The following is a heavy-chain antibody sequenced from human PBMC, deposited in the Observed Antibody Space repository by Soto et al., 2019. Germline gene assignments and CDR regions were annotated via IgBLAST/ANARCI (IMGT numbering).Heavy chain of an antibody. D-gene: IGHD6-19*01. CDR3: AKGGGSSGWYANWFDP. CDR1: GFTFDDYA. J-gene: IGHJ5*02. CDR2: TSWNSDSI. V-gene: IGHV3-9*01. Sequence: EVQLVESGGGLVQPGRSLRLSCAASGFTFDDYAMHWVRQAPGKGLEWVSGTSWNSDSIGYADSVKGRFTISRDNAKNSLDLQMNSLRDDDTALYYCAKGGGSSGWYANWFDPWGQGTLVTVSS.